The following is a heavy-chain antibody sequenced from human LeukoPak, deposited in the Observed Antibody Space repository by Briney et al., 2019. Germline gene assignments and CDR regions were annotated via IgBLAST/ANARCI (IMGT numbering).Heavy chain of an antibody. Sequence: AASVKVSCKASGYTFTGYYMHWVRQAPGQGLEWMGWINPNSGGTNYAQKFQGRVTMTRDTSISTAYMELSRLRSDDTAVYYCARDAGAYDTNWFDPWGQGTLATASS. V-gene: IGHV1-2*02. CDR3: ARDAGAYDTNWFDP. CDR2: INPNSGGT. J-gene: IGHJ5*02. CDR1: GYTFTGYY. D-gene: IGHD3-22*01.